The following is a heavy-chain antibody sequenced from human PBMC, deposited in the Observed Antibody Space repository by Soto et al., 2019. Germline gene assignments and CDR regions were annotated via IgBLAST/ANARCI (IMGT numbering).Heavy chain of an antibody. Sequence: QVQLVQSGAEVKKPGSSVKVSCKASGGTFSSYAISWVRQAPGQGLEWMGGIIPIFGTANYAQKFQGRVTITADKSTSTAYMELSSLGSEDTAVYYCGGSLGADDRHDSGGYYYGYWGQGTLVTVSS. CDR2: IIPIFGTA. CDR1: GGTFSSYA. J-gene: IGHJ4*02. V-gene: IGHV1-69*06. D-gene: IGHD3-22*01. CDR3: GGSLGADDRHDSGGYYYGY.